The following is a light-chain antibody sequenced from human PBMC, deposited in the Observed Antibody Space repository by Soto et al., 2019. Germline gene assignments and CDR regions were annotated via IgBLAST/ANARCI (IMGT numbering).Light chain of an antibody. Sequence: QSVLTQPASVSGSPGQSITISCTGTSSDVGSYDLVSWYQQYPGKAPKVMIFEVIKRPSGVSNRFSGSKSGNTASLTISGLQAEDEAHYYCCSYAGSGTVVFGGGTQLTVL. CDR3: CSYAGSGTVV. J-gene: IGLJ3*02. CDR2: EVI. V-gene: IGLV2-23*02. CDR1: SSDVGSYDL.